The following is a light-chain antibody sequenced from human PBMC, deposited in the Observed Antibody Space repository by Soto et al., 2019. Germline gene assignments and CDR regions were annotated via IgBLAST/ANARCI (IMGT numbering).Light chain of an antibody. V-gene: IGLV1-51*01. J-gene: IGLJ2*01. Sequence: QSVLTQPPSVSAAPGQKVTISCSGSSSNIGIYYVSWYQHVPGTAPKLLIYDNNRRLSWIPDRFSGSKSGTSATLGITGLQTGDEADYYCGTWDSSLNSALFGGGTKLTVL. CDR2: DNN. CDR3: GTWDSSLNSAL. CDR1: SSNIGIYY.